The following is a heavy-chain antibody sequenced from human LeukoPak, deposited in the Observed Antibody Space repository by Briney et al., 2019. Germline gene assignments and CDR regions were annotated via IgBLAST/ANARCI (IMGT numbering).Heavy chain of an antibody. CDR1: GIRFSTYV. J-gene: IGHJ3*01. D-gene: IGHD5-24*01. V-gene: IGHV3-30-3*01. CDR2: ISHDGSNE. Sequence: GGSLRLSCVASGIRFSTYVMHWVRQAPGKGLEWVAVISHDGSNEYYADSVKGRFSISRDNSKNTLYLEMNSLRAEDTAMYYCAREGDGYSNWHSWGQGTMVTVSS. CDR3: AREGDGYSNWHS.